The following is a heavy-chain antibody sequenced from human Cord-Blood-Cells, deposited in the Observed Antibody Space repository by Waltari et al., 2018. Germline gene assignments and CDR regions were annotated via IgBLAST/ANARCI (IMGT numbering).Heavy chain of an antibody. V-gene: IGHV4-34*01. Sequence: QVQLQQWGAGLLKPSETLSLTCAVYGGSFSGYYWSWIRQPPGKGLEWIGEINHSGSTNYNQSLKSRVTISVDTSKNQFSLKLSSVTAADTAVYYCARGSRWSGYYWFDPWGQGTLVTVSS. CDR3: ARGSRWSGYYWFDP. CDR1: GGSFSGYY. D-gene: IGHD3-3*01. J-gene: IGHJ5*02. CDR2: INHSGST.